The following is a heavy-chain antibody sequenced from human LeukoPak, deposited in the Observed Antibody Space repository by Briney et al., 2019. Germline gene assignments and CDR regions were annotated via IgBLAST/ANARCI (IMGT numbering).Heavy chain of an antibody. Sequence: ASVKVSCKASGYTFTGYYMHWVRQAPGQGLEWMGWINPNSGSTNYAQKFLGRVTMTRDTSISTAYMELSRLRSDDTAVYSCARVRTISSQVDFQHWGQGTLVTVSS. CDR3: ARVRTISSQVDFQH. CDR1: GYTFTGYY. V-gene: IGHV1-2*02. J-gene: IGHJ1*01. D-gene: IGHD1-1*01. CDR2: INPNSGST.